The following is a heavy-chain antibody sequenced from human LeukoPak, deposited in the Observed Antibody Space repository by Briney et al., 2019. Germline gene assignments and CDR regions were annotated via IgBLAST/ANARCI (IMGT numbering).Heavy chain of an antibody. V-gene: IGHV1-2*02. CDR3: ARALTPSHGGSGYYYGGNDAFDI. Sequence: ASVKVSCKASGYTFTGYYMHWVRQAPGQGLGWMGWINPNSGGTNYAQKFQGRVTMTRDTSISTAYMELSRLRSDDTAVYYCARALTPSHGGSGYYYGGNDAFDIWGQGTMVTVSS. CDR1: GYTFTGYY. J-gene: IGHJ3*02. CDR2: INPNSGGT. D-gene: IGHD3-22*01.